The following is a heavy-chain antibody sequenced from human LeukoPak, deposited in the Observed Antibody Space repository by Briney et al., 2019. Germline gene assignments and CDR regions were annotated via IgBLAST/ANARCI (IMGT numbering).Heavy chain of an antibody. CDR1: GFTFSSYG. V-gene: IGHV3-48*03. CDR3: ARNRSYYDFWSGYSSYMDV. CDR2: ISNSGSIT. D-gene: IGHD3-3*01. Sequence: GGSLRLSCAASGFTFSSYGMNWVRQAPGKGLEWLSCISNSGSITYYADSVKGRFIISRDNAKNSLYLQMNSLGVEDTAVYYCARNRSYYDFWSGYSSYMDVWGKGTTVTVSS. J-gene: IGHJ6*03.